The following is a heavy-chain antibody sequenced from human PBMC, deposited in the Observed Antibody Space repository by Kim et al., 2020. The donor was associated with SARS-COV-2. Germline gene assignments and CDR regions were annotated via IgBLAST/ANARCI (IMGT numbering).Heavy chain of an antibody. D-gene: IGHD3-3*01. CDR3: ARGFLGSNRFDP. CDR1: GGSFSGYY. V-gene: IGHV4-34*01. Sequence: SETLSLTCAVYGGSFSGYYWSWIRQPPGKGLEWIGEINHSGSTNYNPSLKSRVTISVDTSKNQFSLKLSSVTAADTAVYYCARGFLGSNRFDPWGQGTLVTVSS. CDR2: INHSGST. J-gene: IGHJ5*02.